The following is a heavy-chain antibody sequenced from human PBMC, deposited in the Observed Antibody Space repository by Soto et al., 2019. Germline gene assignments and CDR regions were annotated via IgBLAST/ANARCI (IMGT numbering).Heavy chain of an antibody. CDR3: AKDVVVGATTGLGDYYYYGMDV. D-gene: IGHD1-26*01. CDR1: GFTFSSYG. CDR2: ISYDGSNK. V-gene: IGHV3-30*18. J-gene: IGHJ6*02. Sequence: QVQLVESGGGVVQPGRSLRLSCAASGFTFSSYGMHWVRQAPGKGLEWVAVISYDGSNKYYADSVKGRFTISRDNSKNTLYLQMNSRRAEDTAVYYCAKDVVVGATTGLGDYYYYGMDVWGQGTTVTVSS.